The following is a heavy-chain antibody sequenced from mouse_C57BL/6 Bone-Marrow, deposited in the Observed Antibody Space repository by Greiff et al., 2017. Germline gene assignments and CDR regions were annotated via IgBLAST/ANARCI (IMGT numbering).Heavy chain of an antibody. D-gene: IGHD2-1*01. CDR1: GYTFTSYW. J-gene: IGHJ4*01. CDR3: ARPYGNYAMDY. CDR2: IDPSDSYT. Sequence: VQLQQSGAELVMPGASVKLSCKASGYTFTSYWMHWVKQRPGQGLEWIGEIDPSDSYTNYNQKFKGKSTLTVDKSSSTAYMQLSSLTSEDSAVYYCARPYGNYAMDYWGQGTSVTFSS. V-gene: IGHV1-69*01.